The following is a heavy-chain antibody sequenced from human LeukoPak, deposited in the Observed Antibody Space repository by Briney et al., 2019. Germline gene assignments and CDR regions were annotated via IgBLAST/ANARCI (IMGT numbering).Heavy chain of an antibody. CDR2: IYPDSGGT. V-gene: IGHV1-2*02. CDR3: ARTFYDTLDSDAFDF. Sequence: EASVKVSCKASGYTFTGYYMHWVRQAPGQGLEWMGWIYPDSGGTNNAQKFQGRVTMTRDTSISTAYMELSRLRSDDTAVYYCARTFYDTLDSDAFDFWGQGTMVIVSS. J-gene: IGHJ3*01. D-gene: IGHD2/OR15-2a*01. CDR1: GYTFTGYY.